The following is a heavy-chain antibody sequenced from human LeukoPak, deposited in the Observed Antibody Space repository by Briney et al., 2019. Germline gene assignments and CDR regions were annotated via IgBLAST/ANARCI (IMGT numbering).Heavy chain of an antibody. J-gene: IGHJ4*02. Sequence: SETLSLTCTVSGGSINNYYWSWIQQPAGKGLEWIGRIYTSGTSNYNPSLKSRVTMSVDTSKNQFSLKLSSVTAADTAVYYCARGTSGLYYYFDYWDQGTLVTVSS. CDR2: IYTSGTS. CDR3: ARGTSGLYYYFDY. CDR1: GGSINNYY. V-gene: IGHV4-4*07. D-gene: IGHD6-19*01.